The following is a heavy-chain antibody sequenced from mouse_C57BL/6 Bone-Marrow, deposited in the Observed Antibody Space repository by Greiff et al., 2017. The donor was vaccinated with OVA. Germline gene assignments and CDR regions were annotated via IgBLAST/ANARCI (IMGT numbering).Heavy chain of an antibody. D-gene: IGHD1-1*01. CDR2: IYPGSGST. CDR1: GYTFTSYW. V-gene: IGHV1-55*01. J-gene: IGHJ2*01. CDR3: ARPFYYGSSYAPRDY. Sequence: QVQLQQPGAELVKPGASVKMSCKASGYTFTSYWITWVKQRPGQGLEWIGDIYPGSGSTNYNEKFKSKATLTVDTSSSTAYMQLSSLTSEDSAVYYCARPFYYGSSYAPRDYWGQGTTLTVSS.